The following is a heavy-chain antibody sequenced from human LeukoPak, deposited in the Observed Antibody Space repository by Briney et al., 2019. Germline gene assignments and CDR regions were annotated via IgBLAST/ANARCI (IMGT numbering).Heavy chain of an antibody. CDR2: IYAGGST. V-gene: IGHV3-66*01. J-gene: IGHJ4*02. CDR3: ARSLRARSPFDY. D-gene: IGHD3-16*01. Sequence: GGSLRLSCAASGFTVSSNYISWVRQAPGKGLEWVSVIYAGGSTYYADSAEGRFTISRDSPKNTLYLQMNSLRAEDTAVYYCARSLRARSPFDYWGQGTLVTVSS. CDR1: GFTVSSNY.